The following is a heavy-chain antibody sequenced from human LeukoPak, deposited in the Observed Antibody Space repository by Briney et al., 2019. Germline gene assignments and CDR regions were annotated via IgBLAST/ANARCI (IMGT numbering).Heavy chain of an antibody. V-gene: IGHV3-9*03. J-gene: IGHJ6*03. CDR2: ISWNRGDI. CDR1: GFNFDDYA. Sequence: PGTSLRLSCAASGFNFDDYAMHWVRQAPGKGLEWVSGISWNRGDIGYADSVKGRFTISRDNAKNSLYVQMNRLRAEDMALYYCAKGGSAHYYYYYMDVWGKGTTVTVSS. D-gene: IGHD3-16*01. CDR3: AKGGSAHYYYYYMDV.